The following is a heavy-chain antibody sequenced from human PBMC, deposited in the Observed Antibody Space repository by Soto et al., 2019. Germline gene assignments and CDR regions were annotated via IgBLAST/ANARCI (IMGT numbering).Heavy chain of an antibody. Sequence: SETLSLTCAVYGGSFSGYYWSWIRQPPGKGLEWIGEINHSGSTNYNPSLKSRVTISVDTSKNQFSLKLSSVTAADTAVYYCARRRPLAAAGTFLFDPWGQGTLVTVS. J-gene: IGHJ5*02. CDR3: ARRRPLAAAGTFLFDP. V-gene: IGHV4-34*01. CDR2: INHSGST. D-gene: IGHD6-13*01. CDR1: GGSFSGYY.